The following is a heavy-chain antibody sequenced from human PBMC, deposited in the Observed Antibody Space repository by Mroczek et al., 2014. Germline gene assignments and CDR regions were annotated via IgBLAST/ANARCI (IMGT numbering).Heavy chain of an antibody. V-gene: IGHV4-61*02. CDR3: ARDEQWLVHGY. D-gene: IGHD6-19*01. J-gene: IGHJ4*02. CDR1: GGSISSGSYY. CDR2: IYTSGST. Sequence: QVQLQESGPGLVKPSQTLSLTCTVSGGSISSGSYYWSWIRQPAGKGLEWIGRIYTSGSTNYNPSLKSRVTISVDASKNQFSLKLSSVTAADTAVYYCARDEQWLVHGYWGQGTLVTVSS.